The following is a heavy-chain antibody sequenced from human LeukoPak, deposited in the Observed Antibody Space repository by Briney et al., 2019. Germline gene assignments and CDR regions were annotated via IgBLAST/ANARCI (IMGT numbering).Heavy chain of an antibody. Sequence: PSETLSLTCTVSGGSISSGSYYWSWIRQPAGKGLEWIGRIYTSGSTNYNPSLKSRVTISVDTSKNQFSLKLSSVTAAGTAVYYCARDRRDGYNLGQFDPWGQGTLVTVSS. CDR3: ARDRRDGYNLGQFDP. CDR1: GGSISSGSYY. J-gene: IGHJ5*02. CDR2: IYTSGST. D-gene: IGHD5-24*01. V-gene: IGHV4-61*02.